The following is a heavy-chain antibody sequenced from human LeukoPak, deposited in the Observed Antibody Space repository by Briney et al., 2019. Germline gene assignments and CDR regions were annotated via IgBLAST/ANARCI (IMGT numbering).Heavy chain of an antibody. CDR3: AKTNGYYDY. V-gene: IGHV3-23*01. D-gene: IGHD3-22*01. CDR1: GFTFSSYG. CDR2: ISGSGGNT. Sequence: GGSLRLSCAASGFTFSSYGMSWVRQAPGKGLEWVSSISGSGGNTYYADSVKGRFTVSRDNSKSTVYLQMNSLRAEDTAVYHCAKTNGYYDYWGQGTLVTVSS. J-gene: IGHJ4*02.